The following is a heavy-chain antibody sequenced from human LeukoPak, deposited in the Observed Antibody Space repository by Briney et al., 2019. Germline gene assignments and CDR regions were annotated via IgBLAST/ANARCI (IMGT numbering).Heavy chain of an antibody. CDR2: ISYDGSNK. J-gene: IGHJ6*03. CDR1: GFTFSSYA. D-gene: IGHD2-2*01. CDR3: AKGGLDCSSTSCYFRYYYYMDV. Sequence: GGSLRLSCAASGFTFSSYAMHWVRQAPGKGLEWVAVISYDGSNKYYADSVKGRFTISRDNSKNTLYLQMNSLRAEDTAVYYCAKGGLDCSSTSCYFRYYYYMDVWGKGTTVTVSS. V-gene: IGHV3-30-3*01.